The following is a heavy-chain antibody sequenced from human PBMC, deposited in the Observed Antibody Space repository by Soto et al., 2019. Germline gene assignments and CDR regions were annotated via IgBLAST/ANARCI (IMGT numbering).Heavy chain of an antibody. CDR1: GFTSSGSA. Sequence: GGSLRLSCAASGFTSSGSAIHWVRQASGKGLEWVGRIRSKNKSYATAYAASLKSRFTISRDESKNNAYLQMNSLKTEDTAVYYCVRGQRYSSGWYIDYWGQGT. J-gene: IGHJ4*02. CDR2: IRSKNKSYAT. CDR3: VRGQRYSSGWYIDY. V-gene: IGHV3-73*01. D-gene: IGHD6-19*01.